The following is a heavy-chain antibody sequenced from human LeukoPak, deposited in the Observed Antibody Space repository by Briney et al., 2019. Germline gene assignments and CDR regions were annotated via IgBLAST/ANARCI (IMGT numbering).Heavy chain of an antibody. D-gene: IGHD5-18*01. V-gene: IGHV1-2*02. CDR2: INPNSGGT. Sequence: ASVKVSCKASGYTFTGYYMHWVRQAPGRGLEWMGWINPNSGGTNYAQKFQGRVTMTRDTSISTAYMELSRLRSDDTAVYYCARAPRGYTYERGQNWFDPWGQGTLVTVSS. CDR1: GYTFTGYY. J-gene: IGHJ5*02. CDR3: ARAPRGYTYERGQNWFDP.